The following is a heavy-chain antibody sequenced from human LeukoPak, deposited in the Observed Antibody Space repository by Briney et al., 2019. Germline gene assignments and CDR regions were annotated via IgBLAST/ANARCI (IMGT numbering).Heavy chain of an antibody. CDR2: MKYDGSEK. CDR3: ARDIAAAGLFFDY. Sequence: PGGSLRLSCAASGFTFSSYWTSWVRQAPGKGLEWVANMKYDGSEKDYVDSVKGRFTISRDNAKNSLYLQMNSLRAEDTAVYYCARDIAAAGLFFDYWGQGTLVTVSS. J-gene: IGHJ4*02. CDR1: GFTFSSYW. V-gene: IGHV3-7*01. D-gene: IGHD6-13*01.